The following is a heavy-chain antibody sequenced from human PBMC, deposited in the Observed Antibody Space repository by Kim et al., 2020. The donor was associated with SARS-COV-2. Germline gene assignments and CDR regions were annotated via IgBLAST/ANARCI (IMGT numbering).Heavy chain of an antibody. CDR2: IKQDGSEK. CDR3: ARDRGVWGSYRYY. Sequence: GGSLRLSCAASGFTFSSYWMSWVRQAPGKGLEWVANIKQDGSEKYYVDSVKGRFTISRDNAKNSLYLQMNSLRAEDTAVYYCARDRGVWGSYRYYWGQGTLVTVSS. V-gene: IGHV3-7*03. D-gene: IGHD3-16*02. J-gene: IGHJ4*02. CDR1: GFTFSSYW.